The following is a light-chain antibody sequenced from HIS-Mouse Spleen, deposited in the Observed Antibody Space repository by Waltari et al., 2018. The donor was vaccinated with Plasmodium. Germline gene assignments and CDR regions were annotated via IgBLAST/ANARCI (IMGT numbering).Light chain of an antibody. V-gene: IGLV5-37*01. CDR1: SDINVGSYN. J-gene: IGLJ3*02. CDR2: YDSDPDK. Sequence: QPVLTQPPSSSASPGESARLTCTLPSDINVGSYNIYWYQQKQGSPPRYLLYYDSDPDKGEGSGVPSRFAGSKEASANTGILLSSGLQSEDEAYYCCMVWPSNASGVFGGGTKLTVL. CDR3: MVWPSNASGV.